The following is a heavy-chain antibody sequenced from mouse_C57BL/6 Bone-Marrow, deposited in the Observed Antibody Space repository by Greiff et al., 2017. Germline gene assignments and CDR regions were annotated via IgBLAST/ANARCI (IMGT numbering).Heavy chain of an antibody. Sequence: VQLQQSGAELVKPGASVKISCKASGYAFSSYWMNWVKQRPGKGLEWIGQIYPGDGDTNYNGKFKGKATLTADKSSSTAYMELHSLTSEDSAVYFCARDYGSSYWYFDVWGTGTTVTVSS. V-gene: IGHV1-80*01. CDR3: ARDYGSSYWYFDV. J-gene: IGHJ1*03. D-gene: IGHD1-1*01. CDR1: GYAFSSYW. CDR2: IYPGDGDT.